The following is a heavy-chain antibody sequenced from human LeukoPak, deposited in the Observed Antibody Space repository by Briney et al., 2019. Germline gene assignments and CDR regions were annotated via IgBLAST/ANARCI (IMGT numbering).Heavy chain of an antibody. Sequence: SETLSLTCTVSGASISSYYWSWIRQPPGKGLEWIGYIYYSGNTNYNPSLKSRVTISVDTSKNQFSLKLSSVTAADTAVYYCARDRGPDCSGGSCWDYWGQGTLVTVSS. CDR3: ARDRGPDCSGGSCWDY. CDR1: GASISSYY. J-gene: IGHJ4*02. D-gene: IGHD2-15*01. CDR2: IYYSGNT. V-gene: IGHV4-59*01.